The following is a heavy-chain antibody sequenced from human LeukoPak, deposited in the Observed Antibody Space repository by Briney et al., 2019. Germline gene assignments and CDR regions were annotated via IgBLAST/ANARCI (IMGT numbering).Heavy chain of an antibody. Sequence: GESLKISCKGVGYSFINHWIAWVRQMPGKGLEWMGMMYPGDSETRYSPPFQGQVTISVDKSISTAFLQWSGLKASDTAMYYCARLGGCSKYPSNFCYGWDVWGQGTAVTVSS. CDR2: MYPGDSET. V-gene: IGHV5-51*01. D-gene: IGHD4-4*01. CDR3: ARLGGCSKYPSNFCYGWDV. J-gene: IGHJ6*02. CDR1: GYSFINHW.